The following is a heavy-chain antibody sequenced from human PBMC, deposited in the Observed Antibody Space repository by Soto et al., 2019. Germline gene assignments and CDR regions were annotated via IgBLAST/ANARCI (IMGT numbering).Heavy chain of an antibody. J-gene: IGHJ6*02. D-gene: IGHD2-15*01. V-gene: IGHV3-33*01. Sequence: QVQLVESGGGVVQPGRSLRLSCAASGFTFNTYGMHWVRQAPGKGLEWVAVIWYDGSQKYYADSVKGRFTISRDNSRNTMYLQINSLRAEDTAVYYCARIDCTGGNCRPYAYYDMDVWGQGTTVTVS. CDR1: GFTFNTYG. CDR2: IWYDGSQK. CDR3: ARIDCTGGNCRPYAYYDMDV.